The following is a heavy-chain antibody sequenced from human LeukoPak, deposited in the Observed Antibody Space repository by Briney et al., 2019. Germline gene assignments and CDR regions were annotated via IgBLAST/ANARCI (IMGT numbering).Heavy chain of an antibody. J-gene: IGHJ6*03. CDR3: AKDYYYGSGSYYSPSYYYYYYMDV. V-gene: IGHV3-30*02. D-gene: IGHD3-10*01. Sequence: GGAPRLSCAASGFTFSSYSMNRGRPGPGKGLEGGAFLRDDGSNKYYADSVKGRFTISRDNSKNTLYLQTNSLRAEDTAVYYCAKDYYYGSGSYYSPSYYYYYYMDVWGKGTTVTISS. CDR1: GFTFSSYS. CDR2: LRDDGSNK.